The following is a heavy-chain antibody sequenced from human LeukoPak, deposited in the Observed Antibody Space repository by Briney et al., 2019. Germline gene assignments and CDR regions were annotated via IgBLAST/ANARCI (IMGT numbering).Heavy chain of an antibody. CDR3: ARDREAPVYYDSSPPHFDY. Sequence: GGSLRLSCAASGFTFSSYAMHWVRQAPGKGLEWVAVISYDGSNKYYADSVKGRFTISRDNSKNTLYLQMNSLRAEDTAVYYCARDREAPVYYDSSPPHFDYWGQGTLVTVSS. CDR1: GFTFSSYA. CDR2: ISYDGSNK. D-gene: IGHD3-22*01. J-gene: IGHJ4*02. V-gene: IGHV3-30-3*01.